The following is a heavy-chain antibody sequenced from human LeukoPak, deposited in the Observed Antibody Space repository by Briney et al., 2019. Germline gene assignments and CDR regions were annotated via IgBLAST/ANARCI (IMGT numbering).Heavy chain of an antibody. Sequence: ASVKVSCKASGYTFTGYYMHWVRQAPGQGLEWMGWINPNSGGTNYAQKFQGRVTMTRDTSISTAYMELSRLRSDDTAVYYCAREDGEYDAFDIWGQGTMVTVSP. D-gene: IGHD2/OR15-2a*01. V-gene: IGHV1-2*02. CDR3: AREDGEYDAFDI. CDR2: INPNSGGT. J-gene: IGHJ3*02. CDR1: GYTFTGYY.